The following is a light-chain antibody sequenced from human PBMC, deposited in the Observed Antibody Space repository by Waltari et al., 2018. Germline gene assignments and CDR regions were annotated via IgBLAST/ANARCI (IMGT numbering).Light chain of an antibody. J-gene: IGKJ2*01. Sequence: DIVMTQSPDSLAVSLGERVTINCKSSQSLLYSSNNKNYLAWYQQKLGQPPKLLFYWASTRESGVPDRFSGSGSGTDFTLTISSLQAEDVAVYYCQQYYGTPPYTFGQGTKLEIK. CDR2: WAS. CDR1: QSLLYSSNNKNY. CDR3: QQYYGTPPYT. V-gene: IGKV4-1*01.